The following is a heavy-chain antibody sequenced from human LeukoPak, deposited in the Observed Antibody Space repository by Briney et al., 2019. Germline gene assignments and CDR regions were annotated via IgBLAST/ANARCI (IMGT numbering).Heavy chain of an antibody. Sequence: GGSLRLSCAASGFTFSSYAMSWVRQAPGKGLEWVSTISVSGGGTYYADSVKGRFTISRDNSKNTLYLQMNSLRAEDTALYYCAKLYISSAGFDYWGQGTLVTVSS. CDR1: GFTFSSYA. CDR2: ISVSGGGT. CDR3: AKLYISSAGFDY. D-gene: IGHD6-6*01. J-gene: IGHJ4*02. V-gene: IGHV3-23*01.